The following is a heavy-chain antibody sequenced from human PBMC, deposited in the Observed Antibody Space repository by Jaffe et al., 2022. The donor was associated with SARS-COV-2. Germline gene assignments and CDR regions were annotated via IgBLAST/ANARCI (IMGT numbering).Heavy chain of an antibody. CDR3: ARHRWYDILTGYSTPGGYYYYMDV. CDR2: IYPGDSDT. D-gene: IGHD3-9*01. J-gene: IGHJ6*03. Sequence: EVQLVQSGAEVKKPGESLKISCKGSGYSFTSYWIGWVRQMPGKGLEWMGIIYPGDSDTRYSPSFQGQVTISADKSISTAYLQWSSLKASDTAMYYCARHRWYDILTGYSTPGGYYYYMDVWGKGTTVTVSS. V-gene: IGHV5-51*01. CDR1: GYSFTSYW.